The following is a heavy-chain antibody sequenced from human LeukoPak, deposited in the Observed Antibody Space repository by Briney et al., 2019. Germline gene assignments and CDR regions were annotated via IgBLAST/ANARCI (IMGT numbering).Heavy chain of an antibody. D-gene: IGHD4-11*01. Sequence: GGSLRLSCAASGFTVSSNYMSWVRRAPGKGLEWVSIIYSGGSTYYADSVKGRFTISRDNSKNTLYLQMNSLRAEDTAVYYCARDSAVTLAFDIWGQGTMVTVSS. CDR2: IYSGGST. J-gene: IGHJ3*02. CDR3: ARDSAVTLAFDI. CDR1: GFTVSSNY. V-gene: IGHV3-53*01.